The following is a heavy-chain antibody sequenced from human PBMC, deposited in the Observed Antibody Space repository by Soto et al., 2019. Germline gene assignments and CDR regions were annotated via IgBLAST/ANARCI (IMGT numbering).Heavy chain of an antibody. Sequence: EVRLVDSGGDFVRPGASLRLSCVASGFTFESYWMTWVRQAPGKGLEWVASIKHDGSDKYYLDSVKGRFTISRQNAKNSLFLQMNSLRAEDTGVYYCVTVVNIGDYPPPRGGEHCRYWGQGTQVTVSS. D-gene: IGHD4-17*01. CDR2: IKHDGSDK. CDR3: VTVVNIGDYPPPRGGEHCRY. J-gene: IGHJ4*02. V-gene: IGHV3-7*01. CDR1: GFTFESYW.